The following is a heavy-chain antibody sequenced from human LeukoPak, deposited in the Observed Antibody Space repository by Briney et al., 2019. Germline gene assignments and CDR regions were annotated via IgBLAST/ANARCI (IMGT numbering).Heavy chain of an antibody. V-gene: IGHV3-30-3*01. CDR1: GFTFSSYA. D-gene: IGHD3-22*01. CDR3: STSITMIC. J-gene: IGHJ4*02. CDR2: ISYDGSNK. Sequence: GGSLRLSCAASGFTFSSYAMHWVRQAPGKGLEWVAVISYDGSNKYYADSVKGRFTISRDNSKNTLYLQMISLRAEDTAVYYCSTSITMICWGQGTLVTVSS.